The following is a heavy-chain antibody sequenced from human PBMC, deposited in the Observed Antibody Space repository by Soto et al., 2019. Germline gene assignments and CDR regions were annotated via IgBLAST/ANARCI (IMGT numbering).Heavy chain of an antibody. CDR1: GFTFSSYA. CDR2: ISGSGGST. Sequence: GGSLRLSCAASGFTFSSYAMSWVRQAPGKGLEWVSAISGSGGSTYYADSVRGRFTITRDNSKNTLYLQMNSLRAEDTAVYYCAKDWGCSSTSCYGDFDYWGQGTLVTVSS. CDR3: AKDWGCSSTSCYGDFDY. J-gene: IGHJ4*02. D-gene: IGHD2-2*01. V-gene: IGHV3-23*01.